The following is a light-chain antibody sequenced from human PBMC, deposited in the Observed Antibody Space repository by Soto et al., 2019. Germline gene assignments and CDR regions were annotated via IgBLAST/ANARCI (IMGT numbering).Light chain of an antibody. Sequence: QSALTQPPSVSGAPGQMFTISCTGSSSNIGAGYDVHWYQQLPGTAPKLLIYGNSNRPSGVPDRFSGSKSGTSASLAITGLQAEDEADYYCQSYDSSLSGYVFGTGTKVTVX. CDR2: GNS. V-gene: IGLV1-40*01. CDR1: SSNIGAGYD. CDR3: QSYDSSLSGYV. J-gene: IGLJ1*01.